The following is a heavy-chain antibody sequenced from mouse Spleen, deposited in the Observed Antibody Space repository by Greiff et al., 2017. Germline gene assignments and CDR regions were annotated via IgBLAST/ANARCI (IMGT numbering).Heavy chain of an antibody. V-gene: IGHV1-53*01. Sequence: VQLQQPGTELVKPGASVKLSCKASGYTFTSYWMHWVKQRPGQGLEWIGNINPSNGGTNYNEKFKSKATLTVDKSSSTAYMQLSSLTSEDSAVYYCAREGIGPIYYGYDVWFAYWGQGTLVTVSA. D-gene: IGHD2-2*01. J-gene: IGHJ3*01. CDR2: INPSNGGT. CDR1: GYTFTSYW. CDR3: AREGIGPIYYGYDVWFAY.